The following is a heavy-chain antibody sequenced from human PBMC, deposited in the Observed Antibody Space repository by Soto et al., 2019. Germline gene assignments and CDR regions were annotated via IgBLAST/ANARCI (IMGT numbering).Heavy chain of an antibody. Sequence: PSQTLSLTCVISGDSVSNKNTAWNWIRQSPSGGLEWLGRTYYRSKWYNDYATSMKSRITISPDTSKNQFSLHLNSVTPEDTAVYSCARSFTALGSDFDFWVQGTPVTVSS. CDR2: TYYRSKWYN. V-gene: IGHV6-1*01. D-gene: IGHD2-21*02. J-gene: IGHJ4*02. CDR3: ARSFTALGSDFDF. CDR1: GDSVSNKNTA.